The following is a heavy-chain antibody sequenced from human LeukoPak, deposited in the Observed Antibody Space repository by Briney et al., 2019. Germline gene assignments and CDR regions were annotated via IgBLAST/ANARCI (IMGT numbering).Heavy chain of an antibody. J-gene: IGHJ4*02. CDR3: ARDYSGSYGN. V-gene: IGHV3-11*01. CDR2: ISSSGSTI. D-gene: IGHD1-26*01. Sequence: LSLTCAVYGGSFSGYYMSWIRQAPGKGLEWVSYISSSGSTIYYADSVKGRFTISRDNAKNSLYLQMNSLRAEDTAVYYCARDYSGSYGNWGQGTLVTVSS. CDR1: GGSFSGYY.